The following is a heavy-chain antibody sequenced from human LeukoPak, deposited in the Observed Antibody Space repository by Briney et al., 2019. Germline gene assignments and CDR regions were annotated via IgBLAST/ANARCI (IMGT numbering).Heavy chain of an antibody. D-gene: IGHD3-22*01. CDR1: GFTFNDHA. CDR3: ARASYYYDTTGLGAVDI. Sequence: PGGSLRLSCAASGFTFNDHAMYWVRQAQGKGLEWVSGINWNSDKIGYADSVKGRFTISRDDAKNSLFLQMNSLRAEDTALYYCARASYYYDTTGLGAVDIWGQGTMVTVSS. J-gene: IGHJ3*02. V-gene: IGHV3-9*01. CDR2: INWNSDKI.